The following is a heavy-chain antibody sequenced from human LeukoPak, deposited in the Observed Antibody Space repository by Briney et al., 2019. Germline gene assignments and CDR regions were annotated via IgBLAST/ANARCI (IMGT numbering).Heavy chain of an antibody. CDR3: AADTVVVPAASSGFDY. CDR2: ISGSGGST. Sequence: GGSLRLSCAASGFTFSSYAMSWVRQAPGKGLEWVSAISGSGGSTYYADSVKGRFTISRDNSKNTLYLQMNSLRAEDTAVYYCAADTVVVPAASSGFDYWGQGTLVTVSS. D-gene: IGHD2-2*01. V-gene: IGHV3-23*01. J-gene: IGHJ4*02. CDR1: GFTFSSYA.